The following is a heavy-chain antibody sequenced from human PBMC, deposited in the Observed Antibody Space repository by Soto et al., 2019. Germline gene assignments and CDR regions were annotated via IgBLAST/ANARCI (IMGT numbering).Heavy chain of an antibody. V-gene: IGHV3-15*01. D-gene: IGHD5-12*01. CDR3: TTDRRSGYDPQFDF. CDR2: VKSKTDGGAT. J-gene: IGHJ4*02. CDR1: GFTFYNTW. Sequence: EVQLVESGGDLVKPGGSLRLSCTASGFTFYNTWMSWVRQAPGKGLEWVGRVKSKTDGGATDYNALVRGRFTISRDDSEKTLYLQMNILQTDDTAVYYCTTDRRSGYDPQFDFWGQGTLVTVSS.